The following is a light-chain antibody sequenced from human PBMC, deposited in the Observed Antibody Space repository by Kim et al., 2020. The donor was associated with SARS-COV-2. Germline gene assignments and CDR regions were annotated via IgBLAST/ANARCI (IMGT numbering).Light chain of an antibody. Sequence: PGQSVPTSCPGPSRDVGGRTSVSWYQHHPGKAPQPIIYELTERPSGVPDRFSGSKSGNTASLTVSGLQAEDEADYYCSSYARTLWVFGGGTKLTV. V-gene: IGLV2-8*01. J-gene: IGLJ3*02. CDR1: SRDVGGRTS. CDR3: SSYARTLWV. CDR2: ELT.